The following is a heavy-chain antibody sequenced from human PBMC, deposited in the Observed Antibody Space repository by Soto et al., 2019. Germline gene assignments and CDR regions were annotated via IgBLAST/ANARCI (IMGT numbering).Heavy chain of an antibody. Sequence: PSETLSLSCSVSGGSVSNKTYYWSWIRQPPGKRLEWIGYVYYSGTTNYNPSLKSRVTISVDLSKNQFSLRLSSVTTADTAVYYCARGRAAGRGDWLDPWGQGTQVTVSS. J-gene: IGHJ5*02. CDR2: VYYSGTT. CDR1: GGSVSNKTYY. D-gene: IGHD6-13*01. V-gene: IGHV4-61*01. CDR3: ARGRAAGRGDWLDP.